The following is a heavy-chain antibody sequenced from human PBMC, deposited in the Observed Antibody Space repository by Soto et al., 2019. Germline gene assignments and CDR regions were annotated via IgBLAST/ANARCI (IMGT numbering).Heavy chain of an antibody. J-gene: IGHJ4*02. Sequence: EVQLVESGGGLVKPGGSLRLSCAASGFTFSNAWMSWVRQAPGKGLEWVGRIKSKTDGGTTDYAAPVKGRFTLSRDDSKNPLYLQMNSLKTEDTAVYYWTTDHLTYGDYGIDYWGQGTPVTVSS. D-gene: IGHD4-17*01. CDR3: TTDHLTYGDYGIDY. CDR2: IKSKTDGGTT. V-gene: IGHV3-15*01. CDR1: GFTFSNAW.